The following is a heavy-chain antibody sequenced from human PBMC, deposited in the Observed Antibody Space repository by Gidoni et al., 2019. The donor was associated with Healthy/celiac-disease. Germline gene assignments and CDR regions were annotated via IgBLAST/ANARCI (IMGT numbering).Heavy chain of an antibody. CDR3: ARYYYDSSGYLFYFDY. V-gene: IGHV4-39*07. J-gene: IGHJ4*02. CDR1: GCSISSSFSY. CDR2: IYYSGST. Sequence: HLQLPQSAPALVKPSESLSLTCTVSGCSISSSFSYWGWIRHPPGKGLEWIGSIYYSGSTYYNPALKSRVTISVDTSKNQFSLKLSSVTAAETAVYYCARYYYDSSGYLFYFDYWGQGTLVTVSS. D-gene: IGHD3-22*01.